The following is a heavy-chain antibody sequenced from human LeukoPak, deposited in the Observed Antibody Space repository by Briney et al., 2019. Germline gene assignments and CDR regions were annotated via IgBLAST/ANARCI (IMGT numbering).Heavy chain of an antibody. CDR1: GGSISKYY. V-gene: IGHV4-59*01. Sequence: SETLSLTCNVSGGSISKYYWSWIRQPPGKGLEWIGYIYFSGNTNYNPSLKSRVTISVDTSKNQFSLKLSSVTSVDTAVYYCASIGEGAFDIWGQGTMVSVSS. D-gene: IGHD3-10*01. CDR2: IYFSGNT. CDR3: ASIGEGAFDI. J-gene: IGHJ3*02.